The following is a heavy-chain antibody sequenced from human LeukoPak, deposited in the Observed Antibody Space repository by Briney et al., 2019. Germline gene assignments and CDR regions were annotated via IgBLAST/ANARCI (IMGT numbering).Heavy chain of an antibody. D-gene: IGHD6-13*01. CDR1: GDSITNYY. CDR2: ISYSGST. Sequence: SETLSLTCTVSGDSITNYYWSWIRQPPGKGLEWIGYISYSGSTNYNPSLKSRVTISVDTSKNQFSLKLSSVTAADTAVYYCARLRAAAGTRYYYYGMDVWGQGTTVTVSS. CDR3: ARLRAAAGTRYYYYGMDV. V-gene: IGHV4-59*01. J-gene: IGHJ6*02.